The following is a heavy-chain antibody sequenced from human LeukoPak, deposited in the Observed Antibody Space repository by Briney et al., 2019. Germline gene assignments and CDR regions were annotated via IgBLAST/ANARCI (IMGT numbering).Heavy chain of an antibody. D-gene: IGHD6-13*01. CDR2: IYTGGST. CDR3: ARGDIAAAGAPLGY. J-gene: IGHJ4*02. Sequence: KSSETLSLTCTVSGGSISSYYWSWIRQPAGKGLEWIGRIYTGGSTNYNPSLKSRVTMSVDTSKNQFSLKLSSVTAADTAVYYCARGDIAAAGAPLGYWGQGTLVTVSS. V-gene: IGHV4-4*07. CDR1: GGSISSYY.